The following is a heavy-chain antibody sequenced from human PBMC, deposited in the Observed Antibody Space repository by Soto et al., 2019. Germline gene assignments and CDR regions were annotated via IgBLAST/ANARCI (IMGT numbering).Heavy chain of an antibody. CDR2: IIPIFGTA. J-gene: IGHJ4*02. CDR3: ANLNSGYVNYFDY. V-gene: IGHV1-69*13. CDR1: GGTFSSYA. D-gene: IGHD5-12*01. Sequence: GASVKVSCKASGGTFSSYAISWVRQAPGQGLEWMGGIIPIFGTANYAQKFQGRVTITADESTSTAYMELSSLRSEDTAVYYCANLNSGYVNYFDYWGQGTLVTVSS.